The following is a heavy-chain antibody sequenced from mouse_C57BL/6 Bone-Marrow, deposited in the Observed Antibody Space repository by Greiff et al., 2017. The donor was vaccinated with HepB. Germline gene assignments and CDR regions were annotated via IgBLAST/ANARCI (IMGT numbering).Heavy chain of an antibody. Sequence: QVQLQQSGAELVRPGASVTLSCKASGYTFTDYEMHWVKQTPVHGLEWIGAIDPETGGTAYNQKFKGKAILTADKSSSTAYMELRSLTSEVSAVYYCTRAPYYYGSSYWGQGTTLTVSS. CDR2: IDPETGGT. CDR1: GYTFTDYE. V-gene: IGHV1-15*01. CDR3: TRAPYYYGSSY. D-gene: IGHD1-1*01. J-gene: IGHJ2*01.